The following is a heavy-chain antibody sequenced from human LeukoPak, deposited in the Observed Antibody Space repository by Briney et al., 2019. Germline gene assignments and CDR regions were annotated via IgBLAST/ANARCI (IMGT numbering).Heavy chain of an antibody. J-gene: IGHJ4*02. V-gene: IGHV3-7*01. CDR2: IKQDGSEK. CDR1: GFTFSNYW. CDR3: ARFRRRDGLYYFDY. D-gene: IGHD5-24*01. Sequence: GGSLRLSCAASGFTFSNYWMSWVRQAPGKGLEWVANIKQDGSEKYYVDSVKGRFTISRDNAKNSLYLQMNSLRAEDTAVYYCARFRRRDGLYYFDYWGQGTLVTVSS.